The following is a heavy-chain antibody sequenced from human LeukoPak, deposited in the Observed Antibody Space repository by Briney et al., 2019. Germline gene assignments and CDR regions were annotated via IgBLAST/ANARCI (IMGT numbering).Heavy chain of an antibody. CDR1: GFTFSSYG. V-gene: IGHV3-30*02. CDR3: AKDRSGDIVVVPAADAHFDP. Sequence: GGSLRLSCAASGFTFSSYGMHWVRQAPGKGLEWVAFIRYDGSNKYYADSVKGRFTISRDNSKNTLYLQINSLRAEDTAVYYCAKDRSGDIVVVPAADAHFDPWGQGTLVTVSS. CDR2: IRYDGSNK. D-gene: IGHD2-2*01. J-gene: IGHJ5*02.